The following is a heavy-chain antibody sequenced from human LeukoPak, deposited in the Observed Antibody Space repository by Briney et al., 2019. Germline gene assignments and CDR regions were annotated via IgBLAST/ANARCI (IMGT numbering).Heavy chain of an antibody. Sequence: SETLSLTCTVSGGSISSGSYYWSWIRQPAGKGLERIGRIYTSGSTNYNPSLKSRVTISVDTSKNQFSLKLSSVTAADTAVYYCARSLIPSSSWYEDYFDYWGQGTLVTVSS. CDR3: ARSLIPSSSWYEDYFDY. D-gene: IGHD6-13*01. V-gene: IGHV4-61*02. CDR2: IYTSGST. CDR1: GGSISSGSYY. J-gene: IGHJ4*02.